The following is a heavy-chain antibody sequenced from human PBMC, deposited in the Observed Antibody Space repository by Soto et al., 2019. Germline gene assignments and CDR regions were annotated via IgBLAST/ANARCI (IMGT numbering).Heavy chain of an antibody. CDR3: ARDLQAYCGGDCLAY. D-gene: IGHD2-21*02. V-gene: IGHV3-30-3*01. Sequence: QVQLVESGGGVVQPGRSLRLSCAASGFTFSSYAMHWVRQAPGKGLEWVAVISYDGSNKYYADSVKGRFTISGDNSKNTLYLQMNSLRAEDTAVYYCARDLQAYCGGDCLAYWGQGTLVTVSS. J-gene: IGHJ4*02. CDR2: ISYDGSNK. CDR1: GFTFSSYA.